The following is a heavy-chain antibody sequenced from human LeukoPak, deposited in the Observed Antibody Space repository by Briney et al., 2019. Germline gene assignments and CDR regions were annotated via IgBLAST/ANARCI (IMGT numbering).Heavy chain of an antibody. D-gene: IGHD3-22*01. CDR3: ALRARDSSGTSFDY. CDR2: IYYSGST. CDR1: GGSISSYY. J-gene: IGHJ4*02. V-gene: IGHV4-59*01. Sequence: SETLSPTCTVSGGSISSYYWSWIRQPPGKGLEWIGYIYYSGSTNYNPSLKSRVTISVDTSKNQFSLKLSSVTAADTAVYYCALRARDSSGTSFDYWGQGTLVTVSS.